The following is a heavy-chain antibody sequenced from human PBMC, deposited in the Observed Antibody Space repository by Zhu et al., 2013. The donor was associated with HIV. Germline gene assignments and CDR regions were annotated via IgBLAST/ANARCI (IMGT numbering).Heavy chain of an antibody. CDR1: GYTFTGYY. D-gene: IGHD1-26*01. CDR2: INPNSGGT. J-gene: IGHJ3*02. CDR3: ARVQWELLRFPVFDI. V-gene: IGHV1-2*02. Sequence: QVQLVQSGAEVKKPGASVKVSCKASGYTFTGYYMHWVRQAPGQGLEWMGWINPNSGGTNYAQKFQGRVTMTRDTSISTAYMELSRLRSDDTAVYYCARVQWELLRFPVFDIWGQGTMVTVSS.